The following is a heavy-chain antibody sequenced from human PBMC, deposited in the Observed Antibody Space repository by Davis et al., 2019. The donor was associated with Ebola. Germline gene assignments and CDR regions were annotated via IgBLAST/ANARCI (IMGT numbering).Heavy chain of an antibody. CDR2: ISTFNGNT. J-gene: IGHJ6*04. CDR3: ARGQPAYDSSGYYSEYYYYGMDV. Sequence: AASVKVSCKLSGDTFSSYGINWVRQAPGQGLEWMGWISTFNGNTNYAQKVQGRVTMTTDTSTSTAYMELSRLRSDDTAVYYCARGQPAYDSSGYYSEYYYYGMDVWGKGTTVTVSS. V-gene: IGHV1-18*01. D-gene: IGHD3-22*01. CDR1: GDTFSSYG.